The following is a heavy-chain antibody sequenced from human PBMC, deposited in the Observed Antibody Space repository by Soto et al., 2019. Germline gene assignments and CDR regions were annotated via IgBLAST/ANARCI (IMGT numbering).Heavy chain of an antibody. CDR2: IIPIFGTA. CDR1: GYTFSGYF. Sequence: QVQLVQSGADVKKPGASVKVSCKTSGYTFSGYFMHWLRQAPGQGLEWMGGIIPIFGTANYAQKFQGRVTITADESTSTAYMELSSLRSEDTAVYYCAREGASGSHIGYWGQGTLVTVSS. CDR3: AREGASGSHIGY. V-gene: IGHV1-69*01. J-gene: IGHJ4*02. D-gene: IGHD3-22*01.